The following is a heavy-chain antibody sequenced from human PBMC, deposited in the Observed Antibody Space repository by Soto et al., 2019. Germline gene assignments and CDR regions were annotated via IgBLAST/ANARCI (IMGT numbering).Heavy chain of an antibody. D-gene: IGHD1-26*01. J-gene: IGHJ4*02. CDR1: GYTPTNYD. CDR3: ARALYRSGTYYAFDN. Sequence: QVQLVQSGAEVKKPGASVKVSCKTSGYTPTNYDIGWVRQAPGQGLEWMGWISAYNGNTNSAQKLQGRLTMTTDTSTRTAYMELRSLRSDDTAVYYCARALYRSGTYYAFDNGGQGTLVPVSS. CDR2: ISAYNGNT. V-gene: IGHV1-18*01.